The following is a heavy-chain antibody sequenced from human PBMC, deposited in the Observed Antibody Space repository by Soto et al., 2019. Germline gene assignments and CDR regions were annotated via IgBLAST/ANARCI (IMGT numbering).Heavy chain of an antibody. J-gene: IGHJ6*03. Sequence: PSEPLPHPYTVAGGTIINYYWSRIRQTPGKGLEWIGYIYYSGSTNYNPSLKSRVTISVDTSKNQFSLKLSSVTAADTAVYYCARNGDPYYDFWSGSVAYYYMDVWGKGTTVTVSS. CDR2: IYYSGST. CDR3: ARNGDPYYDFWSGSVAYYYMDV. D-gene: IGHD3-3*01. V-gene: IGHV4-59*01. CDR1: GGTIINYY.